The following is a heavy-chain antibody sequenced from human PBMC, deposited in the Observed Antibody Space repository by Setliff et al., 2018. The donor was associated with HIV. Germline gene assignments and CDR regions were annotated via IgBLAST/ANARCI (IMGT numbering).Heavy chain of an antibody. CDR3: AKDHAGGGYHDILPLS. CDR2: VSGSGATT. V-gene: IGHV3-23*01. Sequence: GESLKISCVASGFTFRNSAVSWIRQAPGEGLQWVSAVSGSGATTYYAASVKGRXXISRDNLKSMVXLQMNSLRAEDTXIYYCAKDHAGGGYHDILPLSWGQGTXXXVSS. D-gene: IGHD3-9*01. CDR1: GFTFRNSA. J-gene: IGHJ4*03.